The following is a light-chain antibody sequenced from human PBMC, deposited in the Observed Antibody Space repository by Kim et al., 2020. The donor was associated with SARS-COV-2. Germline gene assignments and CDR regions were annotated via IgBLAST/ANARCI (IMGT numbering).Light chain of an antibody. CDR1: SLRSDY. V-gene: IGLV3-19*01. CDR2: GKN. J-gene: IGLJ2*01. CDR3: NSRDSSGNVV. Sequence: VALGQTVRITCQGDSLRSDYASWYQQKPGQAPILVIYGKNNRPSGIPDRFSGSSSGNTASLTITGAQAEDEADYYCNSRDSSGNVVFGGGTKLTVL.